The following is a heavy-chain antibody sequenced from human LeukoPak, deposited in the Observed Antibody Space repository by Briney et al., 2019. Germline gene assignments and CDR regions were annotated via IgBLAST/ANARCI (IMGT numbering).Heavy chain of an antibody. CDR1: GFTFSSYG. Sequence: GSLRLSCAASGFTFSSYGMHWVRQAPGKGLEWVAFIRYDGSNKYYADSVKGRFTISRDNSKNTLYLQTNSLRAEDTAVYYCAKDDGYYYYYMDVWGKGTTVTVSS. CDR3: AKDDGYYYYYMDV. J-gene: IGHJ6*03. CDR2: IRYDGSNK. V-gene: IGHV3-30*02.